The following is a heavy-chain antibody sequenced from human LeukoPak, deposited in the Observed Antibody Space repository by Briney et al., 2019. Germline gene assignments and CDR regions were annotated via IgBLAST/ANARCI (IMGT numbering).Heavy chain of an antibody. J-gene: IGHJ4*02. CDR1: GGSISSGGYS. V-gene: IGHV4-30-2*01. D-gene: IGHD5-24*01. CDR3: ARSSPRDGDFDY. Sequence: PSETLSLTCAVSGGSISSGGYSWSWIRQPPGKGLEWIGYIYHNGSTYYNPSLKSRVTISVDRSKNQFSLKLSSVTAADTAVYYCARSSPRDGDFDYWGQGTLVTVSS. CDR2: IYHNGST.